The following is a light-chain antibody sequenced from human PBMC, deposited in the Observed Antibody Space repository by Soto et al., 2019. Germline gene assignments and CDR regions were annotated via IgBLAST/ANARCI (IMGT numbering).Light chain of an antibody. Sequence: DIQMTQSPSTLSASVGDRVTITCRASRNISSWLAWYQQKPGKAPKLLIYKSSSLESGVPSSFRGTGSGTEFTLSISSLRPDDFATYYCQHYNTYPLTFGGGTKVEIK. CDR2: KSS. J-gene: IGKJ4*01. CDR3: QHYNTYPLT. CDR1: RNISSW. V-gene: IGKV1-5*03.